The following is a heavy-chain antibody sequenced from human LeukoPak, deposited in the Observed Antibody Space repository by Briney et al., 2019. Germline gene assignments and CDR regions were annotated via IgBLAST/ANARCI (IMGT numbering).Heavy chain of an antibody. V-gene: IGHV3-21*01. Sequence: GGSLRLSCATAGFTFSSYSMNWVRQAPGKGLEWVSFISGSSSYIYYADSVKGRFTISRDNSKNTLYLQMNSLRAEDTAVYYCAKDLNNGGYWGQGTLVTVSS. CDR1: GFTFSSYS. CDR3: AKDLNNGGY. CDR2: ISGSSSYI. J-gene: IGHJ4*02. D-gene: IGHD4-23*01.